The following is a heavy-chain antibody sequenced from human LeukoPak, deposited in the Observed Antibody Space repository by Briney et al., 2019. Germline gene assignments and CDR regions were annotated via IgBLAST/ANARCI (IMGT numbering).Heavy chain of an antibody. Sequence: GGSLRLSCAASGFTFSSYAMSWVRQAPGKGLEWVSAISGSGGSTYYADSVKGRFTISRDNSKNTLYLQMNSLRAEDTAVYYCAKLAPRLESGSYYPWFDYWGQGTLVTVSS. CDR1: GFTFSSYA. V-gene: IGHV3-23*01. CDR3: AKLAPRLESGSYYPWFDY. D-gene: IGHD1-26*01. CDR2: ISGSGGST. J-gene: IGHJ4*02.